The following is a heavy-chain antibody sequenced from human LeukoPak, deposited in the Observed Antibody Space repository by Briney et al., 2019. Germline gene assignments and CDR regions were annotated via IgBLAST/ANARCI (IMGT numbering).Heavy chain of an antibody. CDR1: GYTFTGYY. J-gene: IGHJ4*02. Sequence: ASVKVSCKASGYTFTGYYMHWVRQAPGQGLEWMGWISPNRCDTKYAHEFQGRVTMTRDTSLSTAYMELSRLRSDDTAVYYCARRQYYDFWSGYRYYFDYWGQGTLVTVSS. D-gene: IGHD3-3*01. CDR3: ARRQYYDFWSGYRYYFDY. CDR2: ISPNRCDT. V-gene: IGHV1-2*02.